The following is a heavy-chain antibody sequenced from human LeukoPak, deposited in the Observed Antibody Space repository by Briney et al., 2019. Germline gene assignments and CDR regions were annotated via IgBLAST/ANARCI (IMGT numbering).Heavy chain of an antibody. V-gene: IGHV3-33*01. CDR1: GFTFSSYG. J-gene: IGHJ3*02. CDR3: ARPYYDSSGYYYWGNAFDI. CDR2: IWYDGSNK. D-gene: IGHD3-22*01. Sequence: GGSLRLSYAASGFTFSSYGMHWVRQAPGKGLEWVAVIWYDGSNKYYADSVKGRFTISRDNSKNTLYLQMNSLRAEDTAVYYCARPYYDSSGYYYWGNAFDIWGQGTMVTVSS.